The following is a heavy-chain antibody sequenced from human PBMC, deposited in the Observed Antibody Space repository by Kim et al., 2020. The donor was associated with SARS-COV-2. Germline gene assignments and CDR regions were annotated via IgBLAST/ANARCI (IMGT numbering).Heavy chain of an antibody. CDR3: ASSMDSSGYYHHS. V-gene: IGHV4-30-2*04. D-gene: IGHD3-22*01. Sequence: NKPSLKRRVTISADTSKNQFSLKLNSGTAADTAVYYCASSMDSSGYYHHSWGQGTLVTVSS. J-gene: IGHJ4*02.